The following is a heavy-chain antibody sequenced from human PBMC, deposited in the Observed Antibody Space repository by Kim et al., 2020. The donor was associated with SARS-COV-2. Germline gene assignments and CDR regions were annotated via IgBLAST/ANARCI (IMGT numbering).Heavy chain of an antibody. D-gene: IGHD3-10*01. CDR3: AGFYGSGSYLDY. Sequence: SETLSLTCTVSGGSISSYYWSWIRQPPGKGLEWIGYIYYSGSTNYNPSLKSRVTISVDTSKNQFSLKLSSVTAADTAVYYCAGFYGSGSYLDYWGQGTLVTVSS. J-gene: IGHJ4*02. V-gene: IGHV4-59*01. CDR1: GGSISSYY. CDR2: IYYSGST.